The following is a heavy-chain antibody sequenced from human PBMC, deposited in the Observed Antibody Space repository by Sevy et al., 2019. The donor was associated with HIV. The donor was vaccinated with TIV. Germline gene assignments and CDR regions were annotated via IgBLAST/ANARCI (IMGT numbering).Heavy chain of an antibody. CDR3: ARDQFGRVAAAGTGMDV. Sequence: GGSLRLSCAASGFTFSSYAMHWVRQAPGKGLEWVAVISYDGSNKYYADSVKGRFTISRDNSKSTLYLQMNSLRAEDTAVYYCARDQFGRVAAAGTGMDVWGQGTTVTVSS. CDR1: GFTFSSYA. V-gene: IGHV3-30*04. CDR2: ISYDGSNK. J-gene: IGHJ6*02. D-gene: IGHD6-13*01.